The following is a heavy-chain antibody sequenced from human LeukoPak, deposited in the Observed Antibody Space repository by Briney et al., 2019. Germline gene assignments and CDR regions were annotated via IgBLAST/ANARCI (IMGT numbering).Heavy chain of an antibody. D-gene: IGHD3-22*01. CDR2: FDPEDGET. Sequence: GASVKVSCRVSGYTLTELSMHWVRQAPGKGLEWMGGFDPEDGETIYAQKFQGRVTMTEDTSTDTAYMELSSLRSEDTAVYYCATGGHDSSGLYFDYWGQGTLVTVSS. CDR1: GYTLTELS. V-gene: IGHV1-24*01. J-gene: IGHJ4*02. CDR3: ATGGHDSSGLYFDY.